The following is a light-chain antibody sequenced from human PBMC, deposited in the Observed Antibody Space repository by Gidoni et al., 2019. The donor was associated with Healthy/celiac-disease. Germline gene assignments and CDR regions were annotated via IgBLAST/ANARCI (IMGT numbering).Light chain of an antibody. Sequence: DIKMTQSPSSLSASVGDRVTITCQASQDISNYLNWYQQKPGKAPKLLIYDASNLETEVPSRFSGSGSGTDFTFTISSLQPEDIATYYCQQYDNLPSITFGQXTRLEIK. CDR1: QDISNY. J-gene: IGKJ5*01. CDR3: QQYDNLPSIT. CDR2: DAS. V-gene: IGKV1-33*01.